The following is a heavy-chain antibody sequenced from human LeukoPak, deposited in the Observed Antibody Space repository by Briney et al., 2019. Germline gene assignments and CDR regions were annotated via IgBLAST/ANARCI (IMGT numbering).Heavy chain of an antibody. V-gene: IGHV3-21*06. CDR3: LRGDRRDY. Sequence: ETLSLTCSVSGYSISRSYYWGWLRQPPGKGLEWVSSIDSSGGYMFYADSVKGRFIISRDNAKDSLYLQMNSLRVEDTAVYYCLRGDRRDYWGRGTLVTVSS. CDR2: IDSSGGYM. CDR1: GYSISRSYY. J-gene: IGHJ4*02.